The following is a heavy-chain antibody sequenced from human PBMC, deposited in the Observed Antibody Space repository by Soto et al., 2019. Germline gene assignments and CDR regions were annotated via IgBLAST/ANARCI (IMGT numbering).Heavy chain of an antibody. CDR2: IWYDGSNK. V-gene: IGHV3-33*01. J-gene: IGHJ1*01. D-gene: IGHD4-4*01. CDR3: ARDSTVTTMKH. Sequence: GGSLRLSCAASGFTFSSYGMHWVRQAPGKGLGWVAVIWYDGSNKYYADSVKGRFTISRDNSKNTLYLQMNSLRAEDTAVYYCARDSTVTTMKHWGQGTLVTVSS. CDR1: GFTFSSYG.